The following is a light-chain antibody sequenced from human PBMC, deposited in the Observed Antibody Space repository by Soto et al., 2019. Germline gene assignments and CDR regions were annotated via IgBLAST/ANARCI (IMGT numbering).Light chain of an antibody. V-gene: IGKV1-5*01. Sequence: DIQMTQSPSTLSASVGDRVTITCRASQSISSWLAWYQQKPGKAPKLLIYDASSLESGGPSRFSGSGSGTEFTITISSLQPDDFATYYCQQYNSYSIAFGQGTQLEIK. CDR3: QQYNSYSIA. J-gene: IGKJ5*01. CDR1: QSISSW. CDR2: DAS.